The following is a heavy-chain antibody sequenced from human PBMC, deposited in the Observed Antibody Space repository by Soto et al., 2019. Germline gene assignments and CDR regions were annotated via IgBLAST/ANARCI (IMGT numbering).Heavy chain of an antibody. CDR2: IYYSGST. D-gene: IGHD6-19*01. Sequence: SETLSVTCPVSGGSMISYYLSWIRQPPGKGLEWIGYIYYSGSTNYNPSLKSRLTISVDTSKNQFSLKLSSVTAADTAVYYCARGIEGWYQGRYYYGMDVWGQGTTVTVSS. V-gene: IGHV4-59*01. CDR1: GGSMISYY. J-gene: IGHJ6*02. CDR3: ARGIEGWYQGRYYYGMDV.